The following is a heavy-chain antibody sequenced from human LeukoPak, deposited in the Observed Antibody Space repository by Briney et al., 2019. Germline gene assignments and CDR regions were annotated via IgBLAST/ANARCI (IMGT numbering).Heavy chain of an antibody. J-gene: IGHJ4*02. CDR1: GFTFSSYS. Sequence: GGSLRLSCAASGFTFSSYSMNRVRQAPGKGLEWVSYISSSSSTIYYADSVKGRFTISRDNAKNSLYLQMNSLRAEDTAVYYCARAVVGATNYWGQGTLVTVSS. V-gene: IGHV3-48*01. D-gene: IGHD1-26*01. CDR2: ISSSSSTI. CDR3: ARAVVGATNY.